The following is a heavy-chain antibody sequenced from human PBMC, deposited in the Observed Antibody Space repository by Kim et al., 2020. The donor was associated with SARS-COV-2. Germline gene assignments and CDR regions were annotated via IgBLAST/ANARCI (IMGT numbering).Heavy chain of an antibody. Sequence: GGSLRLSCGASGFIFRGYWMSWIRQAPGKGLEWVANIKHDGSEKYYVDSVKGRFTVSRDNAKESLYLEMNSLRVDDTAVYYCARGWDGGNYLWGQGTLLIVSS. D-gene: IGHD1-7*01. V-gene: IGHV3-7*03. CDR2: IKHDGSEK. CDR1: GFIFRGYW. CDR3: ARGWDGGNYL. J-gene: IGHJ4*02.